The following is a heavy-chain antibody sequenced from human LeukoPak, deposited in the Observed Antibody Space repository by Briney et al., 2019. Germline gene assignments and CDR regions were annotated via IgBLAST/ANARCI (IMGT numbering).Heavy chain of an antibody. V-gene: IGHV1-18*01. Sequence: ASVKVSCKASGYTFTSYGISWVRQAPGQGLEWMGWISAYNGNTNYAQKLQGRVTMTTDTSTSTAYMELRSLSSDDTAVYYLARSERITIFGVFIRADAFDIWGQGTMVTVSS. CDR1: GYTFTSYG. D-gene: IGHD3-3*01. CDR2: ISAYNGNT. J-gene: IGHJ3*02. CDR3: ARSERITIFGVFIRADAFDI.